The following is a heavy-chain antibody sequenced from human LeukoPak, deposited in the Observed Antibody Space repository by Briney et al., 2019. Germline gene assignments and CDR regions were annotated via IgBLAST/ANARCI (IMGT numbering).Heavy chain of an antibody. CDR3: ARVRGSSSFDY. J-gene: IGHJ4*02. CDR2: ISSSGSTI. D-gene: IGHD6-13*01. CDR1: GFTFSRYT. Sequence: PGGSLRLSCAASGFTFSRYTMNWVRQAPGKGLEWVSYISSSGSTIYYADSVKGRFTISRDNAKNSLYLQMNSLRAEDTAVYYCARVRGSSSFDYWGQGTLVTVSS. V-gene: IGHV3-48*04.